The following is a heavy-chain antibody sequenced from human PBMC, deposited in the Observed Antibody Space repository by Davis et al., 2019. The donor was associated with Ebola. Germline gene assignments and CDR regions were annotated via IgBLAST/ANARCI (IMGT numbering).Heavy chain of an antibody. D-gene: IGHD2-2*01. V-gene: IGHV1-8*01. CDR1: GYTFTSYD. CDR3: ARAPLTSHRRPPNWFDP. J-gene: IGHJ5*02. Sequence: ASVKVSCKASGYTFTSYDINWVRQATGQGLEWMGWMNPNSGNTGYAQKFQGRVTMTRNTSISTAYMELSSLRSEDTAVYYCARAPLTSHRRPPNWFDPWGQGTLVTVSS. CDR2: MNPNSGNT.